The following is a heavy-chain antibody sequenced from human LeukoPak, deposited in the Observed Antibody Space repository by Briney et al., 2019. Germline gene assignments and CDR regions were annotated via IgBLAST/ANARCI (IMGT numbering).Heavy chain of an antibody. CDR3: ARGESYYDFWSGYYSPNPHFDY. V-gene: IGHV4-34*01. CDR2: INHSGST. CDR1: GGSFGGYY. J-gene: IGHJ4*02. Sequence: SETLSLTCAVYGGSFGGYYWSWIRQPPGKGLEWIGEINHSGSTNYNPSLKSRVTISVDTSKNQFSLKLSSVTAADTAVYYCARGESYYDFWSGYYSPNPHFDYWGQGTLVTVSS. D-gene: IGHD3-3*01.